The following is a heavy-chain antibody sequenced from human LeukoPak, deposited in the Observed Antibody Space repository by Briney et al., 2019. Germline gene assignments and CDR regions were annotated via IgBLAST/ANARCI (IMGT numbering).Heavy chain of an antibody. J-gene: IGHJ3*02. CDR1: GFIFSDQY. CDR2: TQNKANSYTM. CDR3: VRRNYVAFDI. Sequence: GGSLRLSCAVSGFIFSDQYMDWVRQAPGKGLERVGRTQNKANSYTMDYAASVRGRFTISRDDSKNSLSLQMNSLKTEDTAVYYCVRRNYVAFDIWGQGTMVIVSS. D-gene: IGHD1-7*01. V-gene: IGHV3-72*01.